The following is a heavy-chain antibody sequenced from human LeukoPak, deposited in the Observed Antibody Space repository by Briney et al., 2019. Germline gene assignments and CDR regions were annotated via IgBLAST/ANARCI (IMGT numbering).Heavy chain of an antibody. CDR1: GFTFSSYA. CDR3: AKGGGEYYDSSGAFDY. CDR2: MSWNSGSI. J-gene: IGHJ4*02. D-gene: IGHD3-22*01. V-gene: IGHV3-9*01. Sequence: GGSLRLSCAASGFTFSSYAMHWVRQAPGKGLEWVSGMSWNSGSIVYADSVKGRFTISRDNATNSLYLQMNSLRAEDTALYYCAKGGGEYYDSSGAFDYWGQGTLVTVSS.